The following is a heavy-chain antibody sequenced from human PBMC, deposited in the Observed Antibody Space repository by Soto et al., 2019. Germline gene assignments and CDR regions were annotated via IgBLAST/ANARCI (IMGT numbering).Heavy chain of an antibody. Sequence: QVQLQQSGPRLVKPSQTLSLTCAISGDSVSSKSGAWNWIRQSPSRGLEWLGRPYYRTNWHNDSAVSVRSRITMNPDTAKNHFSLQLHSVTPEDTAVYYCARHRAQYGMDVWGQGTTVTVSS. CDR3: ARHRAQYGMDV. CDR1: GDSVSSKSGA. D-gene: IGHD3-10*01. J-gene: IGHJ6*02. V-gene: IGHV6-1*01. CDR2: PYYRTNWHN.